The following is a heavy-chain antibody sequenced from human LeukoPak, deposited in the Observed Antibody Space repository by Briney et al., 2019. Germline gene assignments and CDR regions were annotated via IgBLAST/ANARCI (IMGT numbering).Heavy chain of an antibody. CDR1: GITFSSYE. V-gene: IGHV3-48*03. CDR2: ISSSGSTI. D-gene: IGHD5-12*01. CDR3: AREDVDIVANENRFDY. Sequence: GGSLRLSCAASGITFSSYEMNWVRQAPGKGLEWVSYISSSGSTIYYADSVKGRFTISRDNAKNSLYLQMNSLRAEDTAVYYCAREDVDIVANENRFDYWGQGTLVTVSS. J-gene: IGHJ4*02.